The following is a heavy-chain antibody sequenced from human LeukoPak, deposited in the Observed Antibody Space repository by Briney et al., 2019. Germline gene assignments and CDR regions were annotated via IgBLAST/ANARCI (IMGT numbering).Heavy chain of an antibody. V-gene: IGHV3-53*01. J-gene: IGHJ4*02. CDR2: LYSVGKT. CDR3: ARAVAGPYFDY. D-gene: IGHD6-19*01. CDR1: GFIVSRND. Sequence: PGGSLRLSCAVPGFIVSRNDMTWVRKAPGKGLEWVSLLYSVGKTFYAESVKGRFSISRDNSKNTLNLQMNSLRADDTAVYYGARAVAGPYFDYWGQGTLVTVSS.